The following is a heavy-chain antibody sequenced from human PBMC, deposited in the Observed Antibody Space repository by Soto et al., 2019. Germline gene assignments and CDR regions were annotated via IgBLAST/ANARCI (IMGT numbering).Heavy chain of an antibody. J-gene: IGHJ4*02. V-gene: IGHV3-48*03. D-gene: IGHD3-22*01. CDR1: EFTFSNYE. CDR3: ARGLRDYYDRSGLHY. CDR2: ISYTGSTI. Sequence: GGSLRLSCVGSEFTFSNYEMNWVRQAPGKGLEWVSYISYTGSTIYYADSVRGRFTISRDNSKNSLYLQMNRLRAEDTAVYYCARGLRDYYDRSGLHYWGQGTLVTVSS.